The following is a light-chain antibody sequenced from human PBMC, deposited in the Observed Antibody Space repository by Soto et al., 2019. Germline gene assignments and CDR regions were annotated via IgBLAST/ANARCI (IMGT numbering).Light chain of an antibody. J-gene: IGKJ1*01. V-gene: IGKV2D-29*01. CDR1: QSLLHSDGKTY. Sequence: DIVMTQSPLSLPVTPGEPASISCRASQSLLHSDGKTYFYWYLQKPGQPPQLLIYEVSNRFSGVPDRFSGGESGTYFTLKISRVEAEDVGVYYCMQTIQLPWTFGQGTKVDIK. CDR3: MQTIQLPWT. CDR2: EVS.